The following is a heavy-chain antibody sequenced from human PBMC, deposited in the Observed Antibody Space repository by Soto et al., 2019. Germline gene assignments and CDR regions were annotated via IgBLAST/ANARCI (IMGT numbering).Heavy chain of an antibody. Sequence: QVQLVQSGAEVKKPGSSVKVSCKASGGTFSSYAISWVRQAPGQGLEWMGGIIPIFGTANYAQKFQGRVTITADESTSTDYMELSSLRSEDTAVYYCARETAGIVGATYYYYYGMDVWGQGTTVTVSS. D-gene: IGHD1-26*01. CDR3: ARETAGIVGATYYYYYGMDV. J-gene: IGHJ6*02. CDR1: GGTFSSYA. CDR2: IIPIFGTA. V-gene: IGHV1-69*01.